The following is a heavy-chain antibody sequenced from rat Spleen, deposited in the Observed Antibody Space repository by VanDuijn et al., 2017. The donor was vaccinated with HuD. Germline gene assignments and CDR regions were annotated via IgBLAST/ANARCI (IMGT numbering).Heavy chain of an antibody. CDR1: GYSITSNY. Sequence: EVQLQESGPGLVKPSQSLSLTCSVTGYSITSNYWGWIRKFPGNKLEWKGYINSAGTTNYNPSLKSRISITRDTSKNHFFLQVNSVSSEDTATYYCARSDGVHYYLPFADWGQGTLVTASS. J-gene: IGHJ3*01. CDR3: ARSDGVHYYLPFAD. CDR2: INSAGTT. D-gene: IGHD1-1*01. V-gene: IGHV3-3*01.